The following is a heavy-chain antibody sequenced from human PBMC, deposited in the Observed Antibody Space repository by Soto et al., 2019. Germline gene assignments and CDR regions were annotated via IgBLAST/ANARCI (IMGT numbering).Heavy chain of an antibody. CDR2: ISYDGSNK. D-gene: IGHD3-3*01. J-gene: IGHJ4*02. CDR3: ARALTIFGVVPTGY. V-gene: IGHV3-30-3*01. Sequence: PGGSLRLSCAASGFTFSSYAMHWVRQAPGKGLEWVAVISYDGSNKYYADSVKGRFTISRDNAKNSLYLQMNSLRAEDTAVYYCARALTIFGVVPTGYWGQGTLVTVSS. CDR1: GFTFSSYA.